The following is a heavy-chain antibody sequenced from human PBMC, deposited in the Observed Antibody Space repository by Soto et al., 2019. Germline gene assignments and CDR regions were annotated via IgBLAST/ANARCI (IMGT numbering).Heavy chain of an antibody. CDR3: AHSQRGPRDF. D-gene: IGHD5-12*01. Sequence: SGPTLVNPTQTLTLTCTFSGFSLSTSGVGVGWIRQPPAKALEWLALIYWDDDKRYNSSLKSRLTITKDTSKDQVVLTMTNMDPLDTATYFCAHSQRGPRDFWGQGILVTVSS. V-gene: IGHV2-5*02. CDR1: GFSLSTSGVG. J-gene: IGHJ4*02. CDR2: IYWDDDK.